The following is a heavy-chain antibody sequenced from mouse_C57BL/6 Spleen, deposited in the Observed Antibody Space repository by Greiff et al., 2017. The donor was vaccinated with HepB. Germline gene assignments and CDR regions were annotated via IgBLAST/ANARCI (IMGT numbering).Heavy chain of an antibody. J-gene: IGHJ2*01. CDR3: ARDQSYYGFDY. Sequence: EVKLVESGGGLVKPGGSLKLSCAASGFTFSSYAMSWVRQTPEKRLEWVATISDGGSYTYYPDNVKGRFTISRDNAKNNLYLQMSHLKSEDTAMYYCARDQSYYGFDYWGQGTTLTVSS. CDR1: GFTFSSYA. V-gene: IGHV5-4*01. CDR2: ISDGGSYT. D-gene: IGHD1-1*01.